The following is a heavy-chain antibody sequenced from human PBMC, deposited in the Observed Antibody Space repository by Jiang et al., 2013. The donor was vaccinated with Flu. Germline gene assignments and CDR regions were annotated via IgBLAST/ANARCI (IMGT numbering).Heavy chain of an antibody. Sequence: FTSYWIGWVRQMPGKGLEWMGIIYPGDSDTRYSPSFQGQVTISADKSISTAYLQWSSLKASDTAMYYCARRSSSWSWFDPWGQGTLVTVSS. CDR2: IYPGDSDT. J-gene: IGHJ5*02. CDR1: FTSYW. D-gene: IGHD6-13*01. CDR3: ARRSSSWSWFDP. V-gene: IGHV5-51*01.